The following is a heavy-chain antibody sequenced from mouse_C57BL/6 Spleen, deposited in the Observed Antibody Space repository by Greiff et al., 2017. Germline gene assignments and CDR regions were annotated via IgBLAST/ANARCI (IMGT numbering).Heavy chain of an antibody. CDR2: IDPENGDT. CDR1: GFNIKDDY. CDR3: TTDGSSYGYAMDY. Sequence: VQLQQSGAELVRPAASVKLSCTASGFNIKDDYMHWVKQRPEQGLEWIGWIDPENGDTEYASKFQGKATITADTSSNTAYLQLSSLTSEDTAVYYCTTDGSSYGYAMDYWGQGTSVTVSS. V-gene: IGHV14-4*01. D-gene: IGHD1-1*01. J-gene: IGHJ4*01.